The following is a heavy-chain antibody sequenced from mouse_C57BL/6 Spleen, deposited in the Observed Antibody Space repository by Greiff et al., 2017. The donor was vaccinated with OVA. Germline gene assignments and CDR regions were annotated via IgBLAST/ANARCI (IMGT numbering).Heavy chain of an antibody. D-gene: IGHD1-1*01. CDR2: ISDGGSYT. V-gene: IGHV5-4*01. J-gene: IGHJ1*03. Sequence: EVKLMESGGGLVKPGGSLKLSCAASGFTFSSYAMSWVRQTPEKRLEWVATISDGGSYTYYPDNVKGRFTISRDNAKNNLYLQMSHLKSEDTAMYYCARDGDYGSSYGYFEVWGTGTTVTVSS. CDR1: GFTFSSYA. CDR3: ARDGDYGSSYGYFEV.